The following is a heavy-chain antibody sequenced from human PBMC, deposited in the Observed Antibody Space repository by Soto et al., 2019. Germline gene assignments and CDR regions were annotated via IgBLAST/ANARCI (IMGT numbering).Heavy chain of an antibody. CDR3: AHRRRYSSSWYD. J-gene: IGHJ4*02. CDR1: GFSLSTSGVG. D-gene: IGHD6-13*01. CDR2: IYWNDDK. Sequence: QITLKESGPTLVKPTQTLTLTCTFSGFSLSTSGVGVGWIRQPPGQALEWLALIYWNDDKRYSPSLKGRITITKDTSKNQVVLTMTNMDPVDTATYYCAHRRRYSSSWYDWGQGTLVTVSS. V-gene: IGHV2-5*01.